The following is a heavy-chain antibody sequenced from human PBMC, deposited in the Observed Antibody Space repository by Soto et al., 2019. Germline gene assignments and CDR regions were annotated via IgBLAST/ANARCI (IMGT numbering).Heavy chain of an antibody. J-gene: IGHJ6*02. D-gene: IGHD3-3*01. CDR1: GGTFSSYA. CDR2: IIPIFGTA. CDR3: ARSVWSGSLRYYYYGMDV. Sequence: ASVKVSCKASGGTFSSYAISWVRQAPGQGLEWMGGIIPIFGTANYAQKFQGRVTITADESTSTAYMELSSLRSEDTVVYYCARSVWSGSLRYYYYGMDVWGQGTTVTVSS. V-gene: IGHV1-69*13.